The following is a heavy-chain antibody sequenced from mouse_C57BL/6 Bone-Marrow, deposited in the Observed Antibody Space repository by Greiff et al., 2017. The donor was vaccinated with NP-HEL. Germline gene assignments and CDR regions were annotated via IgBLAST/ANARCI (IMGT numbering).Heavy chain of an antibody. V-gene: IGHV1-18*01. CDR2: INPNNGGT. Sequence: VQLQQSGPELVKPGASVKIPCKASGYTFTDYNMDWVKQSHGKSLEWIGDINPNNGGTIYNQKFKGKATLTVDKSSSTAYMELRSLTSEDTAVYYCARYGNYGTSHGGYAMDYWGQGTSVTVSS. J-gene: IGHJ4*01. CDR3: ARYGNYGTSHGGYAMDY. CDR1: GYTFTDYN. D-gene: IGHD2-1*01.